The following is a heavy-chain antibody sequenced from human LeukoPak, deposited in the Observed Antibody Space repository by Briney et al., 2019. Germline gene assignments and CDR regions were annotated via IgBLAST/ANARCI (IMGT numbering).Heavy chain of an antibody. CDR1: GFTFSSYA. J-gene: IGHJ4*02. Sequence: PGGSLRLSCAASGFTFSSYAMSWVRQAPGKGLEWVSAISGSGGSTYYADSVKGRFTISRDNSKDTLYLQMNSLRAEDTAVYYCAIPGGYYQRQFDYWGQGTLVTVSS. CDR3: AIPGGYYQRQFDY. CDR2: ISGSGGST. V-gene: IGHV3-23*01. D-gene: IGHD3-22*01.